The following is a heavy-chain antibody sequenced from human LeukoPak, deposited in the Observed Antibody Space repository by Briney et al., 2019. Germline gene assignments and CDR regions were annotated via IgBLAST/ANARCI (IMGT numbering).Heavy chain of an antibody. V-gene: IGHV3-21*06. J-gene: IGHJ4*02. D-gene: IGHD2-15*01. Sequence: GGSLRLSCTASGFTFSSYSMNWVRQAPGKGLEWVSSFSSSGTYIFYGDAVKGRFTMSRDNAKNSVYLEMNSLGADDTAVYYCARGGDIVDVPIAGFDYWGQGALVTVSS. CDR1: GFTFSSYS. CDR3: ARGGDIVDVPIAGFDY. CDR2: FSSSGTYI.